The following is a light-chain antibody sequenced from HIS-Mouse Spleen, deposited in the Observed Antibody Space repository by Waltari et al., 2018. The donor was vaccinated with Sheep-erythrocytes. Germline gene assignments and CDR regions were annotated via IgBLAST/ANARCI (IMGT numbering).Light chain of an antibody. CDR3: SSYAGSNNWV. CDR2: EVS. CDR1: SSDVVGYNV. J-gene: IGLJ3*02. V-gene: IGLV2-8*01. Sequence: QSALTPPPSASGSPGQSVTISCTGTSSDVVGYNVVSWYQQHPGKAPQLMIYEVSKRPSGVPDRFSGSKSGNTASLTVSGLQAEDEADYYCSSYAGSNNWVFGGGTKLTVL.